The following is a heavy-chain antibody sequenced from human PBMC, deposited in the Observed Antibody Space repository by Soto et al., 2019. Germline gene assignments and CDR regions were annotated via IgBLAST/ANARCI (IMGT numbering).Heavy chain of an antibody. CDR1: GYTFTSYD. D-gene: IGHD3-10*01. CDR3: ASPRWAATGNYFDY. CDR2: MNPNSGNT. Sequence: ASVKVSCKASGYTFTSYDINWVRQATGQGFEWMGWMNPNSGNTGYAQKFQGRVTMTRNTSISTAYMELSSLRSEDTAVYYCASPRWAATGNYFDYWGQGTLVTVSS. V-gene: IGHV1-8*01. J-gene: IGHJ4*02.